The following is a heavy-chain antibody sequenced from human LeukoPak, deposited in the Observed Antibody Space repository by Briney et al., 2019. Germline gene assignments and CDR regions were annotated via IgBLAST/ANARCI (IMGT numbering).Heavy chain of an antibody. V-gene: IGHV4-34*01. D-gene: IGHD4-23*01. CDR1: GGSFSGYY. J-gene: IGHJ2*01. CDR3: ARDAVVQNWYFDL. Sequence: SETLSLTCAVYGGSFSGYYWSWIRQPPGKGLEWIGEINHSGSTNYNPSLKSRVTISVDTSKNQFSLKLSSVTAADTAVYYCARDAVVQNWYFDLWGRGTLVTVSS. CDR2: INHSGST.